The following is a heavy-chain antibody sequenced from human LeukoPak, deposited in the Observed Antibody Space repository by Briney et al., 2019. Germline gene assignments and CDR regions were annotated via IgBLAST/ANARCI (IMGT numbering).Heavy chain of an antibody. CDR3: AKGGSSSRPYYFDY. D-gene: IGHD6-6*01. CDR1: GGTFNSYD. CDR2: ITNSGGDT. Sequence: PAESLSLTCAAYGGTFNSYDMSWIRQAPGKGLEWIGAITNSGGDTYHADSVKGVFTTYKYNPKNTLYLQMNSLRVEDTAVYYCAKGGSSSRPYYFDYWGQGTLVTVSS. V-gene: IGHV3-23*01. J-gene: IGHJ4*02.